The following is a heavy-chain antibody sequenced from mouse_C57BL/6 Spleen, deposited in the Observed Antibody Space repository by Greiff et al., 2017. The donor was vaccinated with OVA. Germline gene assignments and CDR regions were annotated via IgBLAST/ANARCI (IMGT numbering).Heavy chain of an antibody. CDR2: INPSTGGT. CDR3: ARDYGGATGYFDV. D-gene: IGHD1-1*01. CDR1: GYSFTGYY. V-gene: IGHV1-42*01. Sequence: VQLKESGPELVKPGASVKISCKASGYSFTGYYMNWVKQSPEKSLEWIGEINPSTGGTTYNQKFKAKATLTVDKSSSTAYMQLKGLTSENSAVYYCARDYGGATGYFDVWGTGTTVTVSS. J-gene: IGHJ1*03.